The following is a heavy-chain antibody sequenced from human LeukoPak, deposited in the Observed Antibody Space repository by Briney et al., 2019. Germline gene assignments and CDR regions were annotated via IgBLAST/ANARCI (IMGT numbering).Heavy chain of an antibody. CDR2: INDSGGNT. D-gene: IGHD3-10*01. J-gene: IGHJ4*02. CDR1: GFTFSSYA. Sequence: SGGSLRLSCAASGFTFSSYAMSWVRQAPGKGLEWVSLINDSGGNTYYADSVKGRFTISRDNSKNTLFLQMSSLRAEDTAVYYCAKTRAGIRGGYFDYWGQGTLVTVSS. CDR3: AKTRAGIRGGYFDY. V-gene: IGHV3-23*01.